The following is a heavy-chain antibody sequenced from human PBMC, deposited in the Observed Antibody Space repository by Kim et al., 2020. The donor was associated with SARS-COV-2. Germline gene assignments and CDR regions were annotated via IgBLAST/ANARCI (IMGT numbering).Heavy chain of an antibody. D-gene: IGHD6-19*01. Sequence: GGSLRLSYAASGFTFSGSTIHWVRLTSGKGLEWVGRIRTKANSYATTYAASVIGKFTISRDDSKNTAYLQMNSLKTEDTAVYYCTRSTGYSSGWYYFDYWGQGTLVTVSS. CDR1: GFTFSGST. CDR3: TRSTGYSSGWYYFDY. J-gene: IGHJ4*02. V-gene: IGHV3-73*01. CDR2: IRTKANSYAT.